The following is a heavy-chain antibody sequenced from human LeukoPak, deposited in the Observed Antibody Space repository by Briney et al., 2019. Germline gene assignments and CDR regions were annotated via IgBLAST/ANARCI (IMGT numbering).Heavy chain of an antibody. CDR2: IRSKAYGGTT. CDR1: GFTFGDYA. CDR3: AKEGSYYDILTGYYDY. D-gene: IGHD3-9*01. Sequence: PGGSLRLSCTASGFTFGDYAMSWVRQAPGKGLEGVGFIRSKAYGGTTEYAASVKGIFTISREDSKNTLYLQMNSLRAEDTAVYYCAKEGSYYDILTGYYDYWGQGTLVTVSS. V-gene: IGHV3-49*04. J-gene: IGHJ4*02.